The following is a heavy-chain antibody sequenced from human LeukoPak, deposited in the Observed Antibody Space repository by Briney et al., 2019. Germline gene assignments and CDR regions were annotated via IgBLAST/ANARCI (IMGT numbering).Heavy chain of an antibody. CDR3: ARDCSGGTCYLGVLDY. CDR1: GGSISSYY. J-gene: IGHJ4*02. Sequence: PSETLSLTCTVSGGSISSYYWSWIRQPPGKGLEWIGYIYYSGRTNNNPSLKSRVTISVDTSKNQFSLDLTSVTAADAAVYYCARDCSGGTCYLGVLDYWGQGIRVTVSS. V-gene: IGHV4-59*12. D-gene: IGHD2-15*01. CDR2: IYYSGRT.